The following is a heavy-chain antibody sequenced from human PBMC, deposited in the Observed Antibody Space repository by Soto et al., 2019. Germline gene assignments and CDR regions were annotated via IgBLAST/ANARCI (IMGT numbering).Heavy chain of an antibody. J-gene: IGHJ6*01. V-gene: IGHV1-18*01. CDR3: ARVSYYDGWGSPYDLDV. Sequence: QVQLVQSGAEVKKPGASVKVSCKASGNTFTSYGISWVRQAPGQGLEWMGWISDYNGNTNYAQNVQDRVTMTTGTPTRAAELRLTRLRSDDTEVYYCARVSYYDGWGSPYDLDVWGQGNKVTVPS. CDR1: GNTFTSYG. D-gene: IGHD3-10*01. CDR2: ISDYNGNT.